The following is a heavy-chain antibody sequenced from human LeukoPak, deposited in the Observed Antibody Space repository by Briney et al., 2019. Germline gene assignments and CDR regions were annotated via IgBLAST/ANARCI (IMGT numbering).Heavy chain of an antibody. J-gene: IGHJ4*02. D-gene: IGHD2-15*01. CDR3: ARDRDYCSGGSCYVDY. V-gene: IGHV3-66*01. CDR2: FFSDGIT. Sequence: GGSLRLSCEGSGFTGSLNYMSWVRQAPGKGLEWVSVFFSDGITNYADSVKGRFTISRDNSKNTLDLQMNSLRVEDTAVYYCARDRDYCSGGSCYVDYWGQGTLVTVSS. CDR1: GFTGSLNY.